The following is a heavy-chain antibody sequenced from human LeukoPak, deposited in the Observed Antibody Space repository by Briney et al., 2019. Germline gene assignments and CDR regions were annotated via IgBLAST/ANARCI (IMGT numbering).Heavy chain of an antibody. Sequence: GGSLRLSCAASGFTFSSYWMSWVRQAPGKGLEWVANIKQDGGEKYYVDSVKGRFTISRDNSKNTLYLQMNSLRAEDTAVYYCAKVGLRLGGDYWGQGTLVTVSS. D-gene: IGHD3-16*01. CDR1: GFTFSSYW. CDR2: IKQDGGEK. V-gene: IGHV3-7*03. CDR3: AKVGLRLGGDY. J-gene: IGHJ4*02.